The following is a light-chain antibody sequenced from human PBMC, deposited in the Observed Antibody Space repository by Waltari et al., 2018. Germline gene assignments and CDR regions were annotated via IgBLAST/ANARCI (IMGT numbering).Light chain of an antibody. CDR3: QQHGHWPPYT. J-gene: IGKJ2*01. CDR2: LAS. Sequence: EVVMTQSPATLSVSPGERATLSCRASQSVNSNLAWYQQKPGQSPRLVIYLASTRATGIPTRFIGSGSGTEFTLTISNIQSEDFAVYFCQQHGHWPPYTFGQGTKLEI. V-gene: IGKV3-15*01. CDR1: QSVNSN.